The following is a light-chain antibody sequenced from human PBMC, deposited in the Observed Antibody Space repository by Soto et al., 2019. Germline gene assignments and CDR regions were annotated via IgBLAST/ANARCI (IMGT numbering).Light chain of an antibody. CDR3: QQYYSYPYT. V-gene: IGKV1-8*01. Sequence: AIRMTQSPSSFSASTGARVTITCRASQGISSYLAWYQQKPGKAPKLLIYAASTLQSGVTSRFSGSGSGTDFTLTISCPQSEDFATYYCQQYYSYPYTFGQGTKLEIK. CDR1: QGISSY. CDR2: AAS. J-gene: IGKJ2*01.